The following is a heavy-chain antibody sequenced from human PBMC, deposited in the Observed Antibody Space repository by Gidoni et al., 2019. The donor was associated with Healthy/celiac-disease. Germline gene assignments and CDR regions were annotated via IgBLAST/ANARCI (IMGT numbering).Heavy chain of an antibody. CDR2: ISYDGSNK. V-gene: IGHV3-30*18. CDR1: GFTFSSYG. Sequence: QVQLVESGGGVVQPGRSLRLSCAASGFTFSSYGMHWVRQAPGKGLEWVAVISYDGSNKYYADSVKGRFTISRDNSKNTLYLQMNSLRAEDTAVYYCAKAGGDYPSYWYFDLWGRGTLVTVSS. CDR3: AKAGGDYPSYWYFDL. J-gene: IGHJ2*01. D-gene: IGHD4-17*01.